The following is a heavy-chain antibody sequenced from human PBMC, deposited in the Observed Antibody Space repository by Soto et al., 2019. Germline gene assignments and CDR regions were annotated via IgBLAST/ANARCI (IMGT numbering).Heavy chain of an antibody. V-gene: IGHV3-73*01. D-gene: IGHD1-26*01. CDR3: TLLWGVGATDVNNYYYYYGMDV. CDR1: GFTFSGSA. J-gene: IGHJ6*02. Sequence: PGGSLRLSCAASGFTFSGSAMHWVRQASGKGLEWVGRIRSKANSYATAYAASVKGRFTISRDDSKNTAYLQMNSLKTEDTAVYYCTLLWGVGATDVNNYYYYYGMDVWGQGTTVTVSS. CDR2: IRSKANSYAT.